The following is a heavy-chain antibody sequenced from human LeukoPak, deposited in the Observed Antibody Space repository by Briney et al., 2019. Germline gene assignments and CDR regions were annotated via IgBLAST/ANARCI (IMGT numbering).Heavy chain of an antibody. Sequence: PGGSLRLSCAASGFTFSSYWMSWVRQAPGKGLEWVSAISGSGGSTYYADSVKGRFTISRDNSKNTLYLQMNSLRAEDTAVYYCAKQGVLDGSGSYYNEGSFDYWGQGTLVTVSS. J-gene: IGHJ4*02. V-gene: IGHV3-23*01. CDR1: GFTFSSYW. CDR3: AKQGVLDGSGSYYNEGSFDY. CDR2: ISGSGGST. D-gene: IGHD3-10*01.